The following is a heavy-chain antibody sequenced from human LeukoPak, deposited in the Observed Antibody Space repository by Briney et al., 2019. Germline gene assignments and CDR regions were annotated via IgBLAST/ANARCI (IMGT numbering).Heavy chain of an antibody. CDR3: VRDLGLRLGELSLFPA. V-gene: IGHV4-31*03. J-gene: IGHJ5*02. CDR2: ICYSGSI. D-gene: IGHD3-16*02. Sequence: PSQTLSLTCTVSGGSISSGNYYWSWIRQHPGKGLEWIGNICYSGSIYYNPSLKSRVTISVDKSKKQFSLKLSSVTAADTAVYYCVRDLGLRLGELSLFPAWGQGTLVTVSS. CDR1: GGSISSGNYY.